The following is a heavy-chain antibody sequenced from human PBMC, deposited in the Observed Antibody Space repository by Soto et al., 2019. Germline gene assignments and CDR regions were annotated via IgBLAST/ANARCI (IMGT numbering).Heavy chain of an antibody. Sequence: GGSLRLSCAASGFTFSSYWMHWVRQAPGKGLVWVSRINSDGSSTSYADSVKGRFTISRDNAKNTLYLQMNSLRAEDTAVYYCAKPGCTNGVCYDAFDIWGQGTMVTVSS. CDR3: AKPGCTNGVCYDAFDI. D-gene: IGHD2-8*01. J-gene: IGHJ3*02. V-gene: IGHV3-74*01. CDR1: GFTFSSYW. CDR2: INSDGSST.